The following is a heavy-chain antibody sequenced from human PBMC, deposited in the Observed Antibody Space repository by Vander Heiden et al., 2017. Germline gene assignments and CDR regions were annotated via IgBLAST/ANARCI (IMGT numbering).Heavy chain of an antibody. V-gene: IGHV2-5*01. CDR3: ARLDGYNSDDAFDI. Sequence: QITLKESGPTLVKPTQTLTLTCTFSGFSLSTSGVGVGWIRQPPGKALEWLALIYWNDDKRYSPALKSRLTITKDTSKNQVLLTMTKIDTVDTATYYFARLDGYNSDDAFDIWGQGTMVTVSS. CDR2: IYWNDDK. D-gene: IGHD5-12*01. CDR1: GFSLSTSGVG. J-gene: IGHJ3*02.